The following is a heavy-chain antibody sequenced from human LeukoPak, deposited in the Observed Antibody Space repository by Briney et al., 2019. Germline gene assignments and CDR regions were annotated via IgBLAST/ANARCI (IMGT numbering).Heavy chain of an antibody. D-gene: IGHD1-1*01. CDR2: TYYSSKWYT. CDR3: ARTTMMGGWFDP. CDR1: GDSVSSNSAT. Sequence: SQTLSLTCAISGDSVSSNSATWNWIRQSPSRGLEWLGRTYYSSKWYTDYAVSVRSRITINPDTSKNQFSLQLDSVTPEDTAVYYCARTTMMGGWFDPWGQGTLVTVSS. V-gene: IGHV6-1*01. J-gene: IGHJ5*02.